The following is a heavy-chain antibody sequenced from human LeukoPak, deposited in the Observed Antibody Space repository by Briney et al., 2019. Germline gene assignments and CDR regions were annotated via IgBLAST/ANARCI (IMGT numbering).Heavy chain of an antibody. J-gene: IGHJ4*02. CDR3: ASGDRNGWYFDR. Sequence: RPGGSLRLSCAPSGFIFDDNGMSWVRQDPGKGLEWVSGINWNGGSTGYADSVKGRFTISRDNAKNSLYLQMNSLRAEDTALYYCASGDRNGWYFDRWGQGTLVTVSS. CDR2: INWNGGST. CDR1: GFIFDDNG. D-gene: IGHD6-19*01. V-gene: IGHV3-20*04.